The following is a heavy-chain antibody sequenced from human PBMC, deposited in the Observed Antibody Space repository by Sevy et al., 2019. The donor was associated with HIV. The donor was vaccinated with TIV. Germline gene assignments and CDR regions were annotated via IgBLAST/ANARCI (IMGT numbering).Heavy chain of an antibody. CDR2: ISYDGRNNK. V-gene: IGHV3-30*04. Sequence: GGSLRLSCAASGFTFSDYAMHWVRQAPGKGLEWVAVISYDGRNNKYNADSVKGRFTISRDNSKNTLYLQMNRLRAEDTAIYYCARDRGEILSSAFDYCGQGTLVTVSS. J-gene: IGHJ4*02. CDR1: GFTFSDYA. D-gene: IGHD3-16*01. CDR3: ARDRGEILSSAFDY.